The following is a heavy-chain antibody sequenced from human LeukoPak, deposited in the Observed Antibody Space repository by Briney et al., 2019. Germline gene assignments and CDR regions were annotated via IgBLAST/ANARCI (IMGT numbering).Heavy chain of an antibody. J-gene: IGHJ4*02. V-gene: IGHV3-30*18. Sequence: GGSLRLSCAASGFTFSSYGINWVRQAPGKGLEWVAVISYDGRNKHYPDSVKGRFTISRDISTDTLWLQMDSLRTEDTAVYYCAKGPLRGTAAAIDYWGQGTLVTVSS. CDR2: ISYDGRNK. D-gene: IGHD2-2*01. CDR1: GFTFSSYG. CDR3: AKGPLRGTAAAIDY.